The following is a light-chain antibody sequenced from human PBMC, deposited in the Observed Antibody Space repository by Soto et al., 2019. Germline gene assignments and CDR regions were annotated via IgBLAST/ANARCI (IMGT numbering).Light chain of an antibody. CDR2: DTS. J-gene: IGKJ2*01. CDR1: QSVSSRN. Sequence: ENVLTQSPGTLSLSPRERATLSCRASQSVSSRNLAWYQQKPGQAPRLLIYDTSRRATGIPDRSSGSGSVTEFTLTINRLEPEDFAVYFCQQYSDFPYTFGQGTKLEVK. V-gene: IGKV3-20*01. CDR3: QQYSDFPYT.